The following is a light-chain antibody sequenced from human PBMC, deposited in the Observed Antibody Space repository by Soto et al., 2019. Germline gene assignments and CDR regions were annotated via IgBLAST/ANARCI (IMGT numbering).Light chain of an antibody. CDR1: QSLLHSNGYNY. CDR2: LGS. Sequence: DIVMTQSPLSLPVTPGEPASISCRSSQSLLHSNGYNYLDWYLQKPGQSPQLLIYLGSNRASEVPDRFSGSGSGTVFTLKISRVEAEDVGVYYCMQALQTPPTFGQGTRLEIK. J-gene: IGKJ5*01. CDR3: MQALQTPPT. V-gene: IGKV2-28*01.